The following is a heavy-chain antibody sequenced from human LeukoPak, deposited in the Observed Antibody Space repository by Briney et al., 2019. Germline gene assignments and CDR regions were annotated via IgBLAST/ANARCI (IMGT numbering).Heavy chain of an antibody. Sequence: PGGSLRLSCAASGFTVSSTYMSWVRQAPGKGLEWVSVTYNGGNKYYIDSVKGRFTISRDTSKNTLYLQMNSLRAEDTAVYYCASRHCSGGGCYFAGADPFDYWGQGTLVTVSS. CDR3: ASRHCSGGGCYFAGADPFDY. CDR2: TYNGGNK. CDR1: GFTVSSTY. J-gene: IGHJ4*02. V-gene: IGHV3-53*01. D-gene: IGHD2-15*01.